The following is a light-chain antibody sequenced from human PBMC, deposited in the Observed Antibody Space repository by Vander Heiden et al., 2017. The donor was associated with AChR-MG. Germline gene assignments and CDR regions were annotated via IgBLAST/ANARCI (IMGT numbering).Light chain of an antibody. CDR2: EGT. V-gene: IGLV2-8*01. J-gene: IGLJ2*01. CDR1: SSYVGGSNY. Sequence: TLPCTGTSSYVGGSNYASWYQQHPGKAPKLMIYEGTKRPAGVTDRFAGSKSGNTASLTVSGLQAEEDADYYCSSYAGSNNLLFGGGTKLTVL. CDR3: SSYAGSNNLL.